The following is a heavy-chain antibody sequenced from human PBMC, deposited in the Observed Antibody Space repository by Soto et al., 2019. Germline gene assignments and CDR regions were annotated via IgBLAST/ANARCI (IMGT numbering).Heavy chain of an antibody. V-gene: IGHV3-21*01. J-gene: IGHJ3*02. CDR3: ARDGLPLHYYDSSGYSNDAFDI. CDR1: GFTFSSYS. CDR2: ISSSSSYI. D-gene: IGHD3-22*01. Sequence: GESLKISCAASGFTFSSYSMNWVRQAPGKGLEWVSSISSSSSYIYYADSVKGRFTISRDNAKNSLYLQMNSLRAEDTAVYYCARDGLPLHYYDSSGYSNDAFDIWGQGTMVTVSS.